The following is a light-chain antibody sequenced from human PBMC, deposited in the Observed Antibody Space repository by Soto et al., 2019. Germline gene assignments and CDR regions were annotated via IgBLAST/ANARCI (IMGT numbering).Light chain of an antibody. Sequence: EIVLTQSPGTLSLSPGERVTLSCRASQSVSRSYLAWYQQKPGQAPRLLIYGASSRATDIPDRFSGSGSGTDFTLTISRLEPEDFAVFYCQQYGSSPWTFGQGTKVEIK. J-gene: IGKJ1*01. CDR2: GAS. V-gene: IGKV3-20*01. CDR1: QSVSRSY. CDR3: QQYGSSPWT.